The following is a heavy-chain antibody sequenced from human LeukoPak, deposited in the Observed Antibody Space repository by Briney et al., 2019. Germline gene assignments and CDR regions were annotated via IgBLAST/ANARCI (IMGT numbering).Heavy chain of an antibody. CDR3: ARANFLYCSSSTCLFDY. J-gene: IGHJ4*02. CDR1: GYTFTDYY. CDR2: INPNDGDT. V-gene: IGHV1-2*02. D-gene: IGHD2-2*01. Sequence: ASVKVSCKASGYTFTDYYMHWVRQAPGQGFEWMGWINPNDGDTNYAQKFQGRVTVTRDTSISTVHMEVSRLRSDDTAVYYCARANFLYCSSSTCLFDYWGQGTLVTVSS.